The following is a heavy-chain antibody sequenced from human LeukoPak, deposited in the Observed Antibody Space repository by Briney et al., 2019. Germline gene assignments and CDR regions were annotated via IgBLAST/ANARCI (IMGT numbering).Heavy chain of an antibody. Sequence: SVKVSCKASGGTFSGYAISWVRQAPGQGLEWMGGIIPIFGTANYAQKFQGRVTITADESTSTAYMELSSLRSEDTAVYYCARGLPAAIVWNWFDPWGQGTLVTVSS. CDR1: GGTFSGYA. V-gene: IGHV1-69*13. CDR3: ARGLPAAIVWNWFDP. D-gene: IGHD2-2*01. CDR2: IIPIFGTA. J-gene: IGHJ5*02.